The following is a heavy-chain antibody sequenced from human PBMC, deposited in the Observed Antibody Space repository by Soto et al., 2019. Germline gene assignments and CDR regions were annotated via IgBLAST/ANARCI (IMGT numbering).Heavy chain of an antibody. Sequence: QVQLVQSGAEVKKPGASVKVSCKASGYTFTSYYMHWVRQAPGQGLEWMGIINPSGGSTSYAQKLQGRVTMTMDTSTSTVYMEVSSLRSDDTDVYYCARAVRQERPVYYYMNVWGKGTTVTV. CDR1: GYTFTSYY. D-gene: IGHD1-1*01. CDR2: INPSGGST. CDR3: ARAVRQERPVYYYMNV. J-gene: IGHJ6*03. V-gene: IGHV1-46*03.